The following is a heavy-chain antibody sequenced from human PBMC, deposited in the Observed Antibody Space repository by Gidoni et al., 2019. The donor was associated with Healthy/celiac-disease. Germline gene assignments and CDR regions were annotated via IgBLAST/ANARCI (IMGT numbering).Heavy chain of an antibody. CDR3: ARYSGYDLWNLRYYFDY. CDR2: INHSGST. V-gene: IGHV4-34*01. CDR1: GGSFGVYY. J-gene: IGHJ4*02. D-gene: IGHD5-12*01. Sequence: HVQLQQWGAGLLQPSETLSLTCAVYGGSFGVYYWSWIRQPPGKGLEWIGEINHSGSTNYNPSLKSRVTISVDTSKNQFSLKLSSVTAADTAVYYCARYSGYDLWNLRYYFDYWGQGTLVTVSS.